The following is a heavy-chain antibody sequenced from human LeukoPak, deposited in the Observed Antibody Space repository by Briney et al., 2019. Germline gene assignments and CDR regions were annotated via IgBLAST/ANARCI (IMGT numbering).Heavy chain of an antibody. D-gene: IGHD2/OR15-2a*01. V-gene: IGHV3-43*02. CDR1: GFTLRDFS. Sequence: GGSLRLSCAASGFTLRDFSMHWVRQAPGKGLEWVSLVSGDGGVTHYADSVKGRFTISRDNSKNSLYPQMSSLRVEDTAFYYCAKGNNSLSFNFDYWGQGTLVTVSS. CDR2: VSGDGGVT. J-gene: IGHJ4*02. CDR3: AKGNNSLSFNFDY.